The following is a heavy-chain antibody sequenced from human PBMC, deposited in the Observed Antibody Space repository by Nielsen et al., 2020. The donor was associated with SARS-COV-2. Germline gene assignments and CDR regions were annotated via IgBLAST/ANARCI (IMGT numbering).Heavy chain of an antibody. CDR3: ARDLVVVAAILDTYYYYGMDV. J-gene: IGHJ6*02. V-gene: IGHV3-7*01. D-gene: IGHD2-15*01. Sequence: WIRQPPGKGLEWVANIKQDGSEKYYVDSVKGRFTISRDNAKNSLYLQMNSPRAEDTAVYYCARDLVVVAAILDTYYYYGMDVWGQGTTVTVSS. CDR2: IKQDGSEK.